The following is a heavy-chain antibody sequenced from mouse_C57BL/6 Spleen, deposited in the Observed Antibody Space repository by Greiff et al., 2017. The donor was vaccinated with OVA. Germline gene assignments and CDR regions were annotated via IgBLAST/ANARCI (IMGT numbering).Heavy chain of an antibody. CDR3: ARDGSSPVFAY. Sequence: EVKLLESGPGMVKPSQSLSLTCTVPGYSITSGYDWHWIRHFPGNKLEWMGYISYSGSTNYNPSLKSRISITHDTSKNHFFLKLNSLTTEDTATYYCARDGSSPVFAYWGQGTLVTVSA. D-gene: IGHD2-2*01. V-gene: IGHV3-1*01. J-gene: IGHJ3*01. CDR2: ISYSGST. CDR1: GYSITSGYD.